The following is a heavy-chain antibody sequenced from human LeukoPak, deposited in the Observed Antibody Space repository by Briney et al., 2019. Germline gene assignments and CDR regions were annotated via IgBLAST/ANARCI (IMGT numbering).Heavy chain of an antibody. V-gene: IGHV3-23*01. CDR2: ISGSGGST. CDR3: AKHSHDYGDHGYREVLFDL. CDR1: GFTVSTYW. D-gene: IGHD4-17*01. J-gene: IGHJ2*01. Sequence: GGSLRLSCAASGFTVSTYWMHWVRQAPGKGLEWVSAISGSGGSTYYADSVKGRFTISRDNSKNTLYLQMNSLRAEDTAVYYCAKHSHDYGDHGYREVLFDLWGRGTLVTVSS.